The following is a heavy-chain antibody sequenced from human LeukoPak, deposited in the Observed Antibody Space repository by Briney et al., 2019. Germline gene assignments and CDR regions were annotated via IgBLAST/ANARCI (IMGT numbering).Heavy chain of an antibody. D-gene: IGHD3-16*01. CDR3: ARGGGLDV. J-gene: IGHJ6*02. V-gene: IGHV3-9*01. CDR1: GFTFDDYA. CDR2: LNWNSGNI. Sequence: PGGSLRLSCAASGFTFDDYAMHWVQQAPGKGLEWVSGLNWNSGNIGYADSVKGRFTISRDNAKNSLYLQMSNLRAEDTAVYFCARGGGLDVWGQGATVTVSS.